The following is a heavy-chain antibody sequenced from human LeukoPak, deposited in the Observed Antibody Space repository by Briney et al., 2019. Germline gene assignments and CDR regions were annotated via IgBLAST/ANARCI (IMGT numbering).Heavy chain of an antibody. CDR3: ARGGYSSVRYSFDY. D-gene: IGHD5-12*01. Sequence: GGSLRLSCAASGFTFSSHWMHWVRQAPGKGLVWVSRINSDGSSISYADSVKGRFTISRDNSKNTLYLQMTSLRAEDTAVYYCARGGYSSVRYSFDYWGQGTLVTVSS. CDR2: INSDGSSI. CDR1: GFTFSSHW. J-gene: IGHJ4*02. V-gene: IGHV3-74*01.